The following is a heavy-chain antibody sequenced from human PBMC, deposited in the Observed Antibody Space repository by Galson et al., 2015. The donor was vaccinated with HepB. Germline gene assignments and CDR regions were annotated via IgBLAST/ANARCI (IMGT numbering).Heavy chain of an antibody. D-gene: IGHD4-11*01. CDR2: INTNTGKP. CDR3: AKDFHSISDI. CDR1: GYTFNSYA. Sequence: SVKVSCKASGYTFNSYAMNWVRQAPGQGLEWMGWINTNTGKPSYAQGFTGRFVFSVDTFVSTAYLQISSLKAEDTAVYYCAKDFHSISDIWGQGTLVTVSS. V-gene: IGHV7-4-1*02. J-gene: IGHJ3*02.